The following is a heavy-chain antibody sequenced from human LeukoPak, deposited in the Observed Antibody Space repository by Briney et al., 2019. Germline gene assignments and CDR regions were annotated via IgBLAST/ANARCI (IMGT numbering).Heavy chain of an antibody. CDR1: GFTFRSYW. CDR2: IKQDGSEK. D-gene: IGHD3-3*01. CDR3: ARDAGYDFWTGYYDF. V-gene: IGHV3-7*05. J-gene: IGHJ4*02. Sequence: PGGSLRLSCVASGFTFRSYWMSWVRQAPGKGLEWVATIKQDGSEKYYVDSVEGRFTTSRDIAQNSLYLQMNSLRAEDTAVYFCARDAGYDFWTGYYDFWGQGTLVTVSS.